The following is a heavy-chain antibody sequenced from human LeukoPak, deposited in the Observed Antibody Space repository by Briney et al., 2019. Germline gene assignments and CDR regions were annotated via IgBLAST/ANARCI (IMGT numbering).Heavy chain of an antibody. CDR3: ARSRATDAFDI. D-gene: IGHD1-26*01. V-gene: IGHV4-59*01. J-gene: IGHJ3*02. Sequence: SETLSLTCTVSGGSISSYYWSWIRQPPGKGLEWIGYIYYSGSTNYNPSLKSRVTISVDTSKNQLSLKLSSVTAADTAVYYCARSRATDAFDIWGQGTMVTVSS. CDR2: IYYSGST. CDR1: GGSISSYY.